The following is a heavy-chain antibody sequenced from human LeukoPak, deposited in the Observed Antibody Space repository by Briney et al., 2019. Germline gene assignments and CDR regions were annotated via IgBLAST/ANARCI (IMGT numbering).Heavy chain of an antibody. CDR3: AREDYYDSSGYVY. CDR2: IYYSGST. D-gene: IGHD3-22*01. Sequence: PSETLSLTCTVSGGSISSYYWSWIRQPPGKGLEWIGYIYYSGSTNYNPSLKSRVTISVDTSKNQFSLKLSSVTAADTAVYYCAREDYYDSSGYVYWGQGTLVTVSS. V-gene: IGHV4-59*01. J-gene: IGHJ4*02. CDR1: GGSISSYY.